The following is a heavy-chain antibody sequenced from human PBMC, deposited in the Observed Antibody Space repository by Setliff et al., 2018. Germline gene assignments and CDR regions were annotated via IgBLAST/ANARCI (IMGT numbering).Heavy chain of an antibody. V-gene: IGHV1-18*01. CDR2: IITNTGKT. Sequence: GASVKVSCKASGYTFSTYGLHWVRQAPGQGPEWMGMIITNTGKTSYAQKFQGRVTMTTDTSTGTGYMELRSLRSDDTAVYFCAREEGRDLSPQSYYYYMDVWGKGTTVTVSS. CDR1: GYTFSTYG. J-gene: IGHJ6*03. CDR3: AREEGRDLSPQSYYYYMDV.